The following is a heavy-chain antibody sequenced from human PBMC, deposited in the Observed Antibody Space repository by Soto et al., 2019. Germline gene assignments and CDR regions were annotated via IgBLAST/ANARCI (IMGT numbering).Heavy chain of an antibody. CDR2: ISYDGSNK. V-gene: IGHV3-30*18. Sequence: QVQLVESGGGVVQPGRSLRLSCAASGFTFSSYGMHWVRQAPGKGLEWVAVISYDGSNKYYADSVKGRFTISRDNSKNTLYLQMNSLRAEDTAVYYCAKGSYYYGMDVWGQGTTVTVPS. J-gene: IGHJ6*02. CDR3: AKGSYYYGMDV. CDR1: GFTFSSYG.